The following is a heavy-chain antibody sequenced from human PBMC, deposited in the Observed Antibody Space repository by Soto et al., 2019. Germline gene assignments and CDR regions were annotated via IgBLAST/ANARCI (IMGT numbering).Heavy chain of an antibody. D-gene: IGHD2-21*02. Sequence: LRLSCAASGFTFSSYGMHWVRQAPGKGLEWVAVISYDGSNKYYADSVKGRFTISRDNSKNTLYLQMNSLRAEDTAVYYCAKDRLSVVVVTAMDYWGQGTLVTVSS. CDR2: ISYDGSNK. CDR3: AKDRLSVVVVTAMDY. J-gene: IGHJ4*02. V-gene: IGHV3-30*18. CDR1: GFTFSSYG.